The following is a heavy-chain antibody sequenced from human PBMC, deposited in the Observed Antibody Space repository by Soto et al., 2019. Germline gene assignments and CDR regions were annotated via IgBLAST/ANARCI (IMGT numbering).Heavy chain of an antibody. V-gene: IGHV1-46*01. CDR1: GFSFSNYV. CDR2: IDPSDGST. CDR3: LKGVGTRQLPNHFYYGRAV. D-gene: IGHD6-6*01. Sequence: QVQLVQSGAEVKKPGASVKVSCKASGFSFSNYVLNWVRHAPGQALQWMGVIDPSDGSTIYAQQFQDRITLTTDTSARTVFLGLTSLTFDDTSIYYGLKGVGTRQLPNHFYYGRAVLGHGTTVTASS. J-gene: IGHJ6*02.